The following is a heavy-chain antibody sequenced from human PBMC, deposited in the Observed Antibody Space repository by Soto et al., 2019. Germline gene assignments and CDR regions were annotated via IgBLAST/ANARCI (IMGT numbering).Heavy chain of an antibody. J-gene: IGHJ6*03. CDR3: ARGRSTPVHYYYYMDV. V-gene: IGHV4-34*01. D-gene: IGHD6-13*01. CDR2: INHSGST. CDR1: GGSFSGYY. Sequence: PSETLSLTCAVYGGSFSGYYWSWIRQPPGKGLEWIGEINHSGSTNYNPSLKSRVTISVDTSKNQFSLKLSSVTAADTAVYYCARGRSTPVHYYYYMDVWGKGTTVTVSS.